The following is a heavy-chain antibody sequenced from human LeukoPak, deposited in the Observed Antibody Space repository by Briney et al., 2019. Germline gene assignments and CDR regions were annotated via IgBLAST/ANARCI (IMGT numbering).Heavy chain of an antibody. CDR1: GFTFSSYA. CDR3: AILLSPFGEDTFDI. D-gene: IGHD3-10*01. Sequence: GGSLRLSCAASGFTFSSYAMHWVRQAPGKGLEWVAVISYDGSNKYYADSVNGRFTISRDNSRNTLYLQMNSLRAEDTAVYYCAILLSPFGEDTFDIWGQGTMVTVSS. J-gene: IGHJ3*02. V-gene: IGHV3-30*04. CDR2: ISYDGSNK.